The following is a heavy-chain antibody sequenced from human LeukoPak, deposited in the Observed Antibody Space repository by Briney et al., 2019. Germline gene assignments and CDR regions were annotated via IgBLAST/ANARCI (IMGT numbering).Heavy chain of an antibody. CDR3: ARDRGTFWSGYYTYYYYYGMDV. Sequence: GGSLRLSCAASGFTFSSYSMNWVRQAPGKGLEWVSSISSSSSYIYYADSVKGRFTISRDNAKNSLYLQMNSLRAEDTAVYYCARDRGTFWSGYYTYYYYYGMDVWGQGTTVTVSS. V-gene: IGHV3-21*01. CDR1: GFTFSSYS. J-gene: IGHJ6*02. CDR2: ISSSSSYI. D-gene: IGHD3-3*01.